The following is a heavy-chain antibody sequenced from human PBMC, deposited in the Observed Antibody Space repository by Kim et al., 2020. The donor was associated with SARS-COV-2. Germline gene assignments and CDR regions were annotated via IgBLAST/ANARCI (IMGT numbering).Heavy chain of an antibody. Sequence: GGSLRLSCAASGFTFSSYGMHWVRQAPGKGLEWVAVIWSDGSTKYYADSVNGLSTITRDNSKNTQYLQMNSRRAEEAAFYYGGSEADLVQAFDCRGQG. CDR2: IWSDGSTK. CDR1: GFTFSSYG. CDR3: GSEADLVQAFDC. V-gene: IGHV3-33*01. J-gene: IGHJ4*02.